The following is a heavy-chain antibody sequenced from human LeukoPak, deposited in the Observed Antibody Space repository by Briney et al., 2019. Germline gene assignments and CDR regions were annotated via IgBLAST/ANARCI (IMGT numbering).Heavy chain of an antibody. V-gene: IGHV3-9*03. CDR3: AKGVGTSYHYHMDV. Sequence: GGSLRLSCAASGFTFDEYAMHWVRQPPGKGLGWVSGIILNSYYIAYADSVTARFTISRDNAKNSLYLQMNSLRPEDMALYYCAKGVGTSYHYHMDVWGKGTTVIVSS. J-gene: IGHJ6*03. CDR2: IILNSYYI. CDR1: GFTFDEYA. D-gene: IGHD1-26*01.